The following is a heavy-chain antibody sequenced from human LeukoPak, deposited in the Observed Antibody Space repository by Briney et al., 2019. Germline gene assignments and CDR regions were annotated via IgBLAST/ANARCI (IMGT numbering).Heavy chain of an antibody. Sequence: ASVKVSCKASGGTFSSYAISWVRQAPGQGLEWMGEIIPIFGTANYAQNFQGRVTMTEDTSTDTAYMELSSLRSEDTAIYYCATANRLTRDSSGYYPDSWGQGTLVTVSS. J-gene: IGHJ4*02. CDR2: IIPIFGTA. CDR1: GGTFSSYA. D-gene: IGHD3-22*01. CDR3: ATANRLTRDSSGYYPDS. V-gene: IGHV1-69*06.